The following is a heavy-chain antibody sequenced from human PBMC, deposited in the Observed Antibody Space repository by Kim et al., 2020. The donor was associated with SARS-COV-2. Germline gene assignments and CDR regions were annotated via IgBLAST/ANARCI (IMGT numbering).Heavy chain of an antibody. V-gene: IGHV3-30*03. CDR1: GFTFSSYV. D-gene: IGHD3-10*01. CDR2: ISYDGSNK. J-gene: IGHJ4*02. Sequence: GGSLRLSCAASGFTFSSYVMHWVRQAPGKGLEWVSVISYDGSNKYYADSVKGRFTISRDNSKNTLYLQMNSLRAEDTALYYCARDGGYGSGTYYSIFDYWGQGNLVSVSS. CDR3: ARDGGYGSGTYYSIFDY.